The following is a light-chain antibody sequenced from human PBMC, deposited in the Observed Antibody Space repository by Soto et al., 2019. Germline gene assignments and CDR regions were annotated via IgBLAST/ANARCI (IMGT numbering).Light chain of an antibody. Sequence: DIQMSQSPPTLPASVGDRVTITCRASQSINVWLAWYQHKPGQAPKLLIYDASTLESGVPSRFTGSGSETEFTLTISSLQPDDFATYYCQQYNSYSRTFGQGTKVDIK. CDR1: QSINVW. J-gene: IGKJ1*01. CDR2: DAS. V-gene: IGKV1-5*01. CDR3: QQYNSYSRT.